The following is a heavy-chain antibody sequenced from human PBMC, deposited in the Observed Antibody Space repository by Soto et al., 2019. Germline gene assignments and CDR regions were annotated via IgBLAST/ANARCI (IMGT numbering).Heavy chain of an antibody. CDR2: IWYDGSHK. J-gene: IGHJ4*02. Sequence: QVQLVESGAGVVQPGRSLRLSCAASGFSFSDHGMHWVRQAPGKGLEWVAAIWYDGSHKYHADSVKDRFTISRDNSKNTLYLQMDSLRAEDTAVYYCARGATIERGERDFNYWGQGALVTVSS. CDR1: GFSFSDHG. CDR3: ARGATIERGERDFNY. D-gene: IGHD4-17*01. V-gene: IGHV3-33*01.